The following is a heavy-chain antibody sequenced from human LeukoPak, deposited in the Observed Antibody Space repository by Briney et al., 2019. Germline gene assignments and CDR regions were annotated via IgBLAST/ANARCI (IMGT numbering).Heavy chain of an antibody. CDR3: ARRSAAAGIDAFDI. Sequence: GGSLRLSCSASGFSFRNYDMHWVRQPTGKGLEWVAAVGTGGDTYYAGSVKGRFTVVRENAKNTLYLQMNSLRAGDTAMYYCARRSAAAGIDAFDIWGQGTMVTVSS. CDR2: VGTGGDT. J-gene: IGHJ3*02. V-gene: IGHV3-13*01. CDR1: GFSFRNYD. D-gene: IGHD6-13*01.